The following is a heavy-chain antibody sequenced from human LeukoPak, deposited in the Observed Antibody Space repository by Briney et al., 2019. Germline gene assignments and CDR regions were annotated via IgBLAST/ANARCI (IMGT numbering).Heavy chain of an antibody. CDR1: EFTFSSYA. D-gene: IGHD3-3*01. CDR3: ARGRFLEWLAIDFDY. Sequence: GRSLRLSCEASEFTFSSYAMHWVRQAPGKGLEWVAVISYDGNNKYYADSVKGRFTISRDNSKNTLYLQMNSLRTEDTAVYYCARGRFLEWLAIDFDYWGQGTLVTVSS. V-gene: IGHV3-30-3*01. J-gene: IGHJ4*02. CDR2: ISYDGNNK.